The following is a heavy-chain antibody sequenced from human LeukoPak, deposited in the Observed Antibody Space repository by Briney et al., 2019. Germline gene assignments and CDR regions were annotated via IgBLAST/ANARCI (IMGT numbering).Heavy chain of an antibody. Sequence: SETLSLTCTVSGGSISTYYWSWIRQPPGKGLEWIGFIHYSGSTKYNPSLNSRVTISVDTSKNQFSLTLSSVTAADTAVYYCAREYGSGYSYYFDYWVQGTLVTVSS. CDR2: IHYSGST. J-gene: IGHJ4*02. CDR1: GGSISTYY. D-gene: IGHD2-15*01. V-gene: IGHV4-59*01. CDR3: AREYGSGYSYYFDY.